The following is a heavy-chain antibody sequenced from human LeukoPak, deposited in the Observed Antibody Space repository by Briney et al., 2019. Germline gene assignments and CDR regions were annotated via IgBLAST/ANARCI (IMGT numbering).Heavy chain of an antibody. D-gene: IGHD2-2*01. CDR1: GYTFTSYG. J-gene: IGHJ3*02. Sequence: GASVKASCKASGYTFTSYGISWVRQATGQGLEWMGWMNPNSDSTGYAQRFQGRITITRNTSISTAYMALSSLRSEDTAVYYCARPRGYCSSSSCSDDAFDIWGQGTMVTVSS. V-gene: IGHV1-8*03. CDR3: ARPRGYCSSSSCSDDAFDI. CDR2: MNPNSDST.